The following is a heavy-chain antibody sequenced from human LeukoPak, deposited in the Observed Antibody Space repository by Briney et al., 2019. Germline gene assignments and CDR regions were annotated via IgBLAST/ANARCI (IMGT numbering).Heavy chain of an antibody. D-gene: IGHD6-19*01. CDR3: ARTPSGIAVAEDY. J-gene: IGHJ4*02. CDR2: TIPIFGTA. CDR1: GGTFSSYA. Sequence: ASVKVSCKASGGTFSSYAISWVRQAHAQGLEWMGMTIPIFGTANYAQKFKGRVTITTDESTSTAYMELSSLRSEDTAVYYCARTPSGIAVAEDYWGQGTLVTVSS. V-gene: IGHV1-69*05.